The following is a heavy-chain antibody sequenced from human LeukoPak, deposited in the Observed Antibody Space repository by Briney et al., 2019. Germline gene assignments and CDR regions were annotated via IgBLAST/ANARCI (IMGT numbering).Heavy chain of an antibody. D-gene: IGHD3-22*01. CDR1: GITLSNYG. CDR3: AKRGVVIRVILVGFHKEAYYFDS. CDR2: ISGSGGST. J-gene: IGHJ4*02. Sequence: PGGSLRLSCRVSGITLSNYGMSWVRQAPGKGLEWVAGISGSGGSTNYADSVKGRFTISRDNPKNTLYRQMTSLRAEDTAVYFCAKRGVVIRVILVGFHKEAYYFDSWGQGALVTVSS. V-gene: IGHV3-23*01.